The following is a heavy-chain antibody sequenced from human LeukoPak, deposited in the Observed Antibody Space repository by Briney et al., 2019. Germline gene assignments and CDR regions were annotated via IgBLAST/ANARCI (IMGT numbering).Heavy chain of an antibody. V-gene: IGHV1-8*01. Sequence: ASVKVSCKASGYTFTSYDINWVRQATGQGLEWMGWMNPNSGNTGYAQKFQGRVTMTRNTSISTAYMELSSLRSEDTAVYYCARDKQQLVPAGKDYWGQGTLVTVSS. J-gene: IGHJ4*02. CDR2: MNPNSGNT. CDR1: GYTFTSYD. CDR3: ARDKQQLVPAGKDY. D-gene: IGHD6-13*01.